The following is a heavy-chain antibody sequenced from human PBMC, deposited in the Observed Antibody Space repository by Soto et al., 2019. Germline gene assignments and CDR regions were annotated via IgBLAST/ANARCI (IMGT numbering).Heavy chain of an antibody. CDR2: IYYSGST. D-gene: IGHD3-9*01. CDR3: VRDPGRRAPIDY. CDR1: GGSISSYY. Sequence: SETLSLTCTVSGGSISSYYWSWIRQPPGKGLEWIGYIYYSGSTNYNPSLKSRVTISRDNAKSSLFLQMNSVRVDDTAVYYCVRDPGRRAPIDYWGQGTLVTVSS. V-gene: IGHV4-59*12. J-gene: IGHJ4*02.